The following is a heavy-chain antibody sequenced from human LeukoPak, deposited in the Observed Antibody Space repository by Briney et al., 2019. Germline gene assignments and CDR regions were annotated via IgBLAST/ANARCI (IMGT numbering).Heavy chain of an antibody. CDR2: IDSDGSDA. CDR3: ATSGSPLPY. D-gene: IGHD5-12*01. CDR1: GFTFSNER. V-gene: IGHV3-74*01. J-gene: IGHJ4*02. Sequence: GGSLRLSCAASGFTFSNERMHWVRHAPGKGLYWVSYIDSDGSDATYAVSVKGRFTLSRDNAQSTLYLHMHSLRAEDTGAYFCATSGSPLPYWGQGTQVTVS.